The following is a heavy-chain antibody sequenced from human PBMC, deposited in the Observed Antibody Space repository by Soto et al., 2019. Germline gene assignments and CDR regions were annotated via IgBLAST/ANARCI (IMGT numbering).Heavy chain of an antibody. CDR2: IYYNGNT. V-gene: IGHV4-59*01. CDR1: GGSINNYY. CDR3: ARRMRGASGNFDY. D-gene: IGHD6-13*01. J-gene: IGHJ4*02. Sequence: SETLSLTCTVSGGSINNYYWSWIRQPPGKGLDWIGFIYYNGNTYYNPSLKSRVAISVDTSKNQFSLKLSSVIAADTAVYYCARRMRGASGNFDYWGQGALVTVSS.